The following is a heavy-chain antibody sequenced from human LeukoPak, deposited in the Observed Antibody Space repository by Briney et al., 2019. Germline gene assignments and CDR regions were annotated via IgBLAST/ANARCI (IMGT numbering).Heavy chain of an antibody. Sequence: PSETLSLTCTVSGASITSGGYYWSWIRQHPQRGLEWIGYLYYTGSSFYNPSLKSRVTISIDPSENQFSLDPNTGTAADTARYYCATKPGFCSGGSCHSQNGNWFDPLGQGTLGTVSS. CDR3: ATKPGFCSGGSCHSQNGNWFDP. D-gene: IGHD2-15*01. J-gene: IGHJ5*02. CDR2: LYYTGSS. V-gene: IGHV4-31*03. CDR1: GASITSGGYY.